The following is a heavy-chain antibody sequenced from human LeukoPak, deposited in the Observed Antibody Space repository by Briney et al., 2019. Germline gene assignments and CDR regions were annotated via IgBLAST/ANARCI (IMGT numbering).Heavy chain of an antibody. CDR3: ARHWGSCSSAKCYIDY. V-gene: IGHV5-51*01. CDR1: GYSFTSYW. CDR2: IYPGDSDT. D-gene: IGHD2-2*02. J-gene: IGHJ4*02. Sequence: GESLKISCKGSGYSFTSYWIGWVRQMPGKGLEWMGVIYPGDSDTRYSPSFQGQVTISADKSISTAYLQWSSLKASDTAMYYCARHWGSCSSAKCYIDYWGQGTLVTVSS.